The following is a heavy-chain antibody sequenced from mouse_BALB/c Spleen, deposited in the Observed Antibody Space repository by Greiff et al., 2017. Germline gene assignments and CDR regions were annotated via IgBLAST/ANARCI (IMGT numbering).Heavy chain of an antibody. CDR1: GYSITSGYY. CDR2: ISYDGSN. CDR3: ANYYGSSHYYFDY. V-gene: IGHV3-6*02. J-gene: IGHJ2*01. Sequence: EVQVVESGPGLVKPSQSLSLTCSVTGYSITSGYYWNWIRQFPGNKLEWMGYISYDGSNNYNPSLKNRISITRDTSKNQFFLKLNSVTTEDTATYYCANYYGSSHYYFDYWGQGTTLTVSS. D-gene: IGHD1-1*01.